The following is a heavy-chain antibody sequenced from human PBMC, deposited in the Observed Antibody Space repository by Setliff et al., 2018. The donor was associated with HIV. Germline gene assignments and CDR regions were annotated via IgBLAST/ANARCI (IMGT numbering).Heavy chain of an antibody. V-gene: IGHV4-39*07. D-gene: IGHD1-26*01. J-gene: IGHJ5*02. Sequence: SETLSLTCTVSGGSISSSSYYWGWIRQPPGKGLEWIGRIYPSGTINYNPSLKSRVTMSVDTSKNQFSLRLTSVSAADTALYYCAGSMGATKGSWFEPWGQGTLVTVSS. CDR1: GGSISSSSYY. CDR3: AGSMGATKGSWFEP. CDR2: IYPSGTI.